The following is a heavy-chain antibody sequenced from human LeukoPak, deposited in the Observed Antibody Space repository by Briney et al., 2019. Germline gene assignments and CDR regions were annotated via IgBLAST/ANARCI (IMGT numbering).Heavy chain of an antibody. J-gene: IGHJ4*02. V-gene: IGHV5-51*01. CDR2: IYPSDSDT. D-gene: IGHD2-2*01. CDR1: GYNFTSYW. Sequence: GESLQISCKGSGYNFTSYWIGWVRQMPGKGLEWMGIIYPSDSDTRYSPSFQGQVTISADKSISTAYLQWSSLKASDTAMYYCARPQPYCSSTSCYARYWGQGTLVTVSS. CDR3: ARPQPYCSSTSCYARY.